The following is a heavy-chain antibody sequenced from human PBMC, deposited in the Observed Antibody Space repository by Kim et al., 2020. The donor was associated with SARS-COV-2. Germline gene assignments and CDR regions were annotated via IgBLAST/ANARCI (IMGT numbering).Heavy chain of an antibody. D-gene: IGHD6-25*01. Sequence: GGSLRLSCAASGFTVSSYCMSWVRQAPGKGLEWVSYISISSISVYSESAMDGLFIIRRNNNNTSYLQLMSLRGEETAVYYYAREKGGYRSDWALDNWGQG. J-gene: IGHJ4*02. V-gene: IGHV3-48*04. CDR1: GFTVSSYC. CDR2: ISISSISV. CDR3: AREKGGYRSDWALDN.